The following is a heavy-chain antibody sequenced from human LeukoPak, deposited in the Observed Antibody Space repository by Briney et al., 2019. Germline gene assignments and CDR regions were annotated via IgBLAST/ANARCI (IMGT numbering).Heavy chain of an antibody. J-gene: IGHJ6*03. CDR1: GYTFTRYD. V-gene: IGHV1-8*03. CDR2: MNPNSGST. D-gene: IGHD3-3*01. CDR3: ARADYDFWSGYPTPTDDYYYMDV. Sequence: GASVKVSCKASGYTFTRYDINWLRQATGQGLEWMGWMNPNSGSTGYAQKLQGRATITRNTSINTAYMELSSLRSEDTAVYYCARADYDFWSGYPTPTDDYYYMDVWGKGTTVTVSS.